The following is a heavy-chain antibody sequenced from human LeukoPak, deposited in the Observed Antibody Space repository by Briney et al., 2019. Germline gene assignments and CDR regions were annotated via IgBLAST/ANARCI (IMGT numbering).Heavy chain of an antibody. CDR3: ARETSQKGAHYMDV. CDR1: GGSISSYY. Sequence: KTSETLSLTCTVSGGSISSYYWSWIRQPPGKGLEWIGYIYYSGSTSYNPSLKSRVTISVDTSKNQLSLKLTSVTAADTAVYYCARETSQKGAHYMDVWGKGTTVTISS. CDR2: IYYSGST. J-gene: IGHJ6*03. D-gene: IGHD3-16*01. V-gene: IGHV4-59*01.